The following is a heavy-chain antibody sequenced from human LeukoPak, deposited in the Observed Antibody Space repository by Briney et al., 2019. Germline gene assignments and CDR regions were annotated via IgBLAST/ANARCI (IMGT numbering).Heavy chain of an antibody. CDR3: AKCPLFVWGSYRSTYYFDY. J-gene: IGHJ4*02. V-gene: IGHV3-23*01. Sequence: GGSLRLSCAASGFTFSSYAMSWVRQAPGEGMEWVSAISGSGGSTYYADSVKGRFTISRDNSKNTLYLQMNSLKPEDTAVDYCAKCPLFVWGSYRSTYYFDYRVQG. CDR2: ISGSGGST. CDR1: GFTFSSYA. D-gene: IGHD3-16*02.